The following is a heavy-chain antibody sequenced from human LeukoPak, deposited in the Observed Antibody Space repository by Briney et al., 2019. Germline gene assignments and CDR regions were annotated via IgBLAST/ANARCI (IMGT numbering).Heavy chain of an antibody. Sequence: PSETLSLTCNVSGGSISSSSYYWGWIRQPPGKGLEWIGSIYYSGSTYYNPSLKSRVTISVDTSKNQFSLKLSSVTAADTAVYYCARRVGATYSVDYWGQGTLVTVSS. CDR3: ARRVGATYSVDY. CDR1: GGSISSSSYY. CDR2: IYYSGST. J-gene: IGHJ4*02. V-gene: IGHV4-39*01. D-gene: IGHD1-26*01.